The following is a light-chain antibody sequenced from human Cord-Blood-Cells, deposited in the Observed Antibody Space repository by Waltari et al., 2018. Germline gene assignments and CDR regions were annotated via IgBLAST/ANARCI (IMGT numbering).Light chain of an antibody. CDR1: SRDVGGYNY. CDR3: SSYTSSSTWV. J-gene: IGLJ3*02. CDR2: DVS. Sequence: QSALTQPASVSGSPGQSLTISCTGPSRDVGGYNYVFWYQQHPGKAPKLMIYDVSNRPSGVSNRFSGSKSGNTASLTISGLQAEDEADYYCSSYTSSSTWVFGGGTKLTVL. V-gene: IGLV2-14*03.